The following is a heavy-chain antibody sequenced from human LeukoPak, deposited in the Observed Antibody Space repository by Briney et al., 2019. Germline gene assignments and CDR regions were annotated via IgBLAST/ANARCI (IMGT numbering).Heavy chain of an antibody. Sequence: PSETLSLTCAVSGDSFVSRNWWSWVRQTPEQGLEWIGEIYHSGVTNYNPSLRSRLTILIDRSKNQMSLNLNSVTAADTAVYYCARGAVGANAIFDLWGQGTLVTVSS. V-gene: IGHV4-4*02. CDR3: ARGAVGANAIFDL. J-gene: IGHJ4*02. CDR2: IYHSGVT. CDR1: GDSFVSRNW. D-gene: IGHD1-26*01.